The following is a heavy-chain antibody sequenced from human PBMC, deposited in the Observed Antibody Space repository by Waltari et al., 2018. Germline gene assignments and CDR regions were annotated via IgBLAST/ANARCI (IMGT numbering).Heavy chain of an antibody. Sequence: QVQLVQSGAEVKKPGASLRVGCKPSGSTFTAYWIHCRRRAPGQGLEGVGWINTTSGDTKSAQKFQGRVTMTRDTSISTVYMELNWLTSDDTAVYYCARGPNTGSFDYWGQGTLITVSS. CDR1: GSTFTAYW. CDR2: INTTSGDT. V-gene: IGHV1-2*02. CDR3: ARGPNTGSFDY. J-gene: IGHJ4*02. D-gene: IGHD1-26*01.